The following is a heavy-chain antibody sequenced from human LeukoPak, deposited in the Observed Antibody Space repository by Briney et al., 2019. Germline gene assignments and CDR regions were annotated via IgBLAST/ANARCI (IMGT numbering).Heavy chain of an antibody. V-gene: IGHV4-59*08. CDR1: GTAISSYF. J-gene: IGHJ4*02. D-gene: IGHD1-26*01. CDR2: FYHNDGT. Sequence: SETLSLTCDISGTAISSYFWKWLRQSPTKGLEWIGYFYHNDGTSYNPSLRSRVTISVDSSQKRLSLQVTSMTAADTAIYYCAGGRMGRYYDHWGQGILVAVS. CDR3: AGGRMGRYYDH.